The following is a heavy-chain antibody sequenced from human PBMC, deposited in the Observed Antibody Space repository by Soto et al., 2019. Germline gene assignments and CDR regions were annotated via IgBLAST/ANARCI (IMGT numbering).Heavy chain of an antibody. D-gene: IGHD7-27*01. Sequence: SQTLSLTCAISGDRVSTNYATWDWIRQSPSRGLEWLGRTYYRSKWYNDYALSVKGRFTISRDNAKNSLFLQMNNLTVEDTAVYYCAKENWANPDSWGRGTLVTVSS. CDR2: TYYRSKWYN. CDR3: AKENWANPDS. CDR1: GDRVSTNYAT. V-gene: IGHV6-1*01. J-gene: IGHJ4*02.